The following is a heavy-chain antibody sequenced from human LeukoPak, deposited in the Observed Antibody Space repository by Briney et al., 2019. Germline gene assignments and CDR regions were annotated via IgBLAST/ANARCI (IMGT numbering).Heavy chain of an antibody. D-gene: IGHD3-10*01. V-gene: IGHV3-48*03. CDR3: ARDRNYYGSGSYYEPDY. CDR1: GFTFGDYA. CDR2: ISSSGSTI. Sequence: GGSLRLSCTASGFTFGDYAMSWVRQAPVKGLEWVSYISSSGSTIYYADSVKGRFTISRDNAKNSLYLQMNSLRAEDTAVYYCARDRNYYGSGSYYEPDYWGQGTLVTVSS. J-gene: IGHJ4*02.